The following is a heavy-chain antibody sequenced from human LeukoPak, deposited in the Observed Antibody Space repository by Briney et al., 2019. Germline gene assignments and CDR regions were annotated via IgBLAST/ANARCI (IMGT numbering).Heavy chain of an antibody. CDR1: GGSISSYY. D-gene: IGHD6-13*01. V-gene: IGHV4-4*07. CDR2: IYTSGST. Sequence: PSETLSLTCTVSGGSISSYYWSWIRQPAGKGLEWIGRIYTSGSTNYNPSLKSRVTMSVDTSKNQFSLKLSSVTAADTAVYYCARDPIAAAGDYYYYYGMDVWGQGTTVTVSS. CDR3: ARDPIAAAGDYYYYYGMDV. J-gene: IGHJ6*02.